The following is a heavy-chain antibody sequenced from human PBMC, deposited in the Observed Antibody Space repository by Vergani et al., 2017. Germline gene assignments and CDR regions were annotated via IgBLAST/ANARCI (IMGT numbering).Heavy chain of an antibody. Sequence: EVQLVESGGGLVKPGGSLRLSCAASGFTFSSYSMNWVRQAPGKGLEWVSSISSSSSYIYYADSVKGRFTISRDNAKNSLYLQMNSLRAEDTALYYCAKDRSSSWYFDAFDMWGLGTMVTISS. CDR3: AKDRSSSWYFDAFDM. V-gene: IGHV3-21*04. CDR1: GFTFSSYS. J-gene: IGHJ3*02. D-gene: IGHD6-13*01. CDR2: ISSSSSYI.